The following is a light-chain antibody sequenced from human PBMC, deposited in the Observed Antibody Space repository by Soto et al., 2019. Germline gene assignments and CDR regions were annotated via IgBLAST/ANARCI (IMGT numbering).Light chain of an antibody. V-gene: IGLV1-40*01. CDR1: ISNIGAVYD. CDR3: QSYDSSLRDYV. J-gene: IGLJ1*01. CDR2: GNN. Sequence: QSVLTQPPSVSGAPGQRVTISCTGSISNIGAVYDVHWYQQLPGTAPKLLIFGNNNRTSGVPDRFSGSKSGTSASLAITGLQAEDEADYYCQSYDSSLRDYVFGTGTKVTVL.